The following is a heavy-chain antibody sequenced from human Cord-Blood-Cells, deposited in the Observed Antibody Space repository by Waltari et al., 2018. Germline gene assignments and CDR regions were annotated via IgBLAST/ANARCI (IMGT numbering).Heavy chain of an antibody. V-gene: IGHV4-38-2*01. CDR2: IYHSGST. CDR3: ARGPQYSGYDY. J-gene: IGHJ4*02. D-gene: IGHD5-12*01. Sequence: QVQLQESGPGLVKPSETLSLTCAVSGYSISSGYYWGWIRQPPGKGLEWIGSIYHSGSTYYNPSLKSRVTISVDTSKNQFSLKLSSVTTADTAVYYCARGPQYSGYDYWGQGTLVTVSS. CDR1: GYSISSGYY.